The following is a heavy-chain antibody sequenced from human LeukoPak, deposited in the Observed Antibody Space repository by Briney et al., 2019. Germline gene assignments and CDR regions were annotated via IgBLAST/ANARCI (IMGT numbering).Heavy chain of an antibody. D-gene: IGHD6-13*01. CDR1: GFTFSSYA. CDR3: AKGRSSSWFLLDY. CDR2: ISNGGST. J-gene: IGHJ4*02. Sequence: GGSLRLSCAASGFTFSSYAMSWVRQAPGKGLKWVSTISNGGSTYYADSVKGRFTISRDNSKNTLYLQMNSLRAEDTAVYFCAKGRSSSWFLLDYWGQGALVTVSS. V-gene: IGHV3-23*01.